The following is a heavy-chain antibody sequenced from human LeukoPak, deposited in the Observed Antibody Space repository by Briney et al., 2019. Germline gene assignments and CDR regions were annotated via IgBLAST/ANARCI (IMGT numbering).Heavy chain of an antibody. CDR3: ARGSMGFWDFDY. Sequence: GASAKVSCKASGYTFTGYYMHWVRQAPGQGLEWMGRINPNSGGTNYAQKFQGRVAMTRDTSISTAYMELSRLRSDDTAVYYCARGSMGFWDFDYWGQGTLVTVSS. CDR2: INPNSGGT. CDR1: GYTFTGYY. V-gene: IGHV1-2*06. J-gene: IGHJ4*02. D-gene: IGHD3-16*01.